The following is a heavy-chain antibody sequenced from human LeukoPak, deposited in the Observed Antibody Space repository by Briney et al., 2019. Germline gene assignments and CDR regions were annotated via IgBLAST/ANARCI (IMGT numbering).Heavy chain of an antibody. Sequence: PGGSLRLSCAASGFTFSSYEMNWVRQAPGKGLEWVSYISSSGSTIYYADSVKGRFTISRDNAKNSLYLQMNSLRAEDTAVYYCASISKWELRSLKDYWGQGTLVTVSS. CDR3: ASISKWELRSLKDY. CDR2: ISSSGSTI. CDR1: GFTFSSYE. D-gene: IGHD1-26*01. V-gene: IGHV3-48*03. J-gene: IGHJ4*02.